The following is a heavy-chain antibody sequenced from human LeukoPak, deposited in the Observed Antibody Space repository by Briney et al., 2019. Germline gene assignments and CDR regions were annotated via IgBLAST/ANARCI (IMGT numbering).Heavy chain of an antibody. J-gene: IGHJ3*02. CDR3: ARSYRQITMIVVVDAFDI. V-gene: IGHV1-3*01. CDR1: GYTFTSYA. Sequence: ASVKVSCKASGYTFTSYAMHWVRQAPGQRLEWMGWINAGNGNTKYSQKFQGRVTITRDTSASTAYMELSSLRSEDTAVYYCARSYRQITMIVVVDAFDIWGQGTMVTVSS. CDR2: INAGNGNT. D-gene: IGHD3-22*01.